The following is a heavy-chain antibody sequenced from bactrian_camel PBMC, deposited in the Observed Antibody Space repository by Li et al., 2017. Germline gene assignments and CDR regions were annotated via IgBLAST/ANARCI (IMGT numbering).Heavy chain of an antibody. CDR3: AAPCTVDASY. CDR1: GFIFSHTC. D-gene: IGHD1*01. J-gene: IGHJ4*01. V-gene: IGHV3S53*01. CDR2: IGSTGVP. Sequence: HVQLVESGGGSVGAGGSLRLSCAASGFIFSHTCVGWFRQPPGKKDEPAVLIGSTGVPDSIDSVKGRFTISRDNAKNTMYLQMNSLKPEDTAMYYCAAPCTVDASYRGQGTQVTVS.